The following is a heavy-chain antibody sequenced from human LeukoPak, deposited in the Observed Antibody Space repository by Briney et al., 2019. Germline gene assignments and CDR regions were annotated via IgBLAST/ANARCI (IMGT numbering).Heavy chain of an antibody. CDR3: AKDRDYYDSSGQASFDY. D-gene: IGHD3-22*01. J-gene: IGHJ4*02. Sequence: GSLRLSCAASGFTFSSYAMSWVRQAPGKGLEWVSAISGSGGSTYYADSVKGRFTISRDNSKNTLYLQMNSLRAEDTAVYYCAKDRDYYDSSGQASFDYWGQGTLVTVSS. CDR2: ISGSGGST. CDR1: GFTFSSYA. V-gene: IGHV3-23*01.